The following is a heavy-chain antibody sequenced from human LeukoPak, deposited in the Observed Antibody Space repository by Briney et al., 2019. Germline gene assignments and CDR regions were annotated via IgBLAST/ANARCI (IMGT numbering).Heavy chain of an antibody. CDR2: IYTSGST. CDR3: ARFSGRYYYYYYMDV. D-gene: IGHD6-19*01. J-gene: IGHJ6*03. CDR1: GGSISSATYY. Sequence: SETLSLTCTVSGGSISSATYYWTWIRQPAGKGLEWIGRIYTSGSTNYNPSLKSRVTISVDTSKNQFSLKLSSVTAADTAVYYCARFSGRYYYYYYMDVWGKGTTVTVSS. V-gene: IGHV4-61*02.